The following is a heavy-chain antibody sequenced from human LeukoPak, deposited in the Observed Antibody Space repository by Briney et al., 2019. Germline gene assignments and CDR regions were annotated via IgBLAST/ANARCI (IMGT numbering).Heavy chain of an antibody. Sequence: GGSLRLSCAASGFTFSGYGMHWVRQAPGKGLEWVAFIRYDGSNKYYADSVKGRFTISRDNAKNSLYLQMSSLRAEDTAVYYCARDRGSGSLGVAFDIWGQGTMVTVSS. CDR2: IRYDGSNK. J-gene: IGHJ3*02. CDR3: ARDRGSGSLGVAFDI. V-gene: IGHV3-30*02. D-gene: IGHD6-19*01. CDR1: GFTFSGYG.